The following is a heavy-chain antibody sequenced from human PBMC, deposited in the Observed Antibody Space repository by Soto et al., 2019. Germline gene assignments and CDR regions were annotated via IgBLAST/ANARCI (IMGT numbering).Heavy chain of an antibody. V-gene: IGHV3-23*01. Sequence: LRLSCAASGFPFSDHAMHWVRQTPGKGLEWVSAITGRGDSTYYADSVKGRFTISRDNSKSTLYLQMMSLRAEDTAVYYCAKDLYVQPPSGWFDPWGQGTVVTVSS. J-gene: IGHJ5*02. D-gene: IGHD1-26*01. CDR2: ITGRGDST. CDR1: GFPFSDHA. CDR3: AKDLYVQPPSGWFDP.